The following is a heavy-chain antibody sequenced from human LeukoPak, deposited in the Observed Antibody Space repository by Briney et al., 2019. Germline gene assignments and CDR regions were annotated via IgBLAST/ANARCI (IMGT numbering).Heavy chain of an antibody. CDR3: AKVGQQLVHSYYFDY. J-gene: IGHJ4*02. D-gene: IGHD6-13*01. Sequence: PGGSLRLSCAASGFTFNSYGMHWVRQAPGKGLEWVAFIQYAGSDKYYADSVKGRFTISRDNSKNTLYLQMNSLRAEDTAVYYCAKVGQQLVHSYYFDYWGQGTLVTVSS. V-gene: IGHV3-30*02. CDR2: IQYAGSDK. CDR1: GFTFNSYG.